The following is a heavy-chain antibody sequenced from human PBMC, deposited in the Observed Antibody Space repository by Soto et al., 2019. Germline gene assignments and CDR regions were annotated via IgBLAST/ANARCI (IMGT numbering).Heavy chain of an antibody. J-gene: IGHJ6*02. Sequence: GGSLRLSCAASGFTFSSYAMHWVRQAPGKGLEWVGVISYDGSNKYYADSVKGRFTISRDNSKSTLYLQMNSLRAEDTAVYYCPTPLYCSSTSCQTYYYYGMDVWGQGTTATVS. CDR3: PTPLYCSSTSCQTYYYYGMDV. CDR1: GFTFSSYA. V-gene: IGHV3-30-3*01. D-gene: IGHD2-2*01. CDR2: ISYDGSNK.